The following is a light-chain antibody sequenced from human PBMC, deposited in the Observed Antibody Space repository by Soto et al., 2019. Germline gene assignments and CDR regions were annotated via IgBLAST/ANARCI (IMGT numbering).Light chain of an antibody. CDR1: QSVSRNF. V-gene: IGKV3-20*01. J-gene: IGKJ5*01. CDR2: GAS. CDR3: QQYGSSPIT. Sequence: DNLLTQSPGTKTFPLGERPTLSCMALQSVSRNFLAWYQQKPRQAPSLLIYGASIRATGLPERVSGGGSGTDATLTISRLEPEDVEVYYCQQYGSSPITFGQGTRLEIK.